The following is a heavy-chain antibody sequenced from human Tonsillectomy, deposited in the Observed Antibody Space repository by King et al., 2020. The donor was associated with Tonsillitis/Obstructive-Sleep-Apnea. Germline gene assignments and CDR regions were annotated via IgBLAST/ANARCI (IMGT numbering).Heavy chain of an antibody. Sequence: VQLQESGPGLVKPSETLSLTCTVSGGSISSYYWSWIRQPPGKGLEWIGYIYYSGSTNYNPSLKSRVTISVDTSKNQFSLKLSSVTAADPAVYYCARLTGPVGPPDYWGQGTLVTVSS. CDR1: GGSISSYY. CDR3: ARLTGPVGPPDY. J-gene: IGHJ4*02. CDR2: IYYSGST. D-gene: IGHD1-26*01. V-gene: IGHV4-59*08.